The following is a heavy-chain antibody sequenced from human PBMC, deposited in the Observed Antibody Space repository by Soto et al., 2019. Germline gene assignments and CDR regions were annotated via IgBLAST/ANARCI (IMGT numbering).Heavy chain of an antibody. J-gene: IGHJ6*02. CDR2: TYYRSKWYN. CDR1: GDSVSSNSAA. D-gene: IGHD6-19*01. CDR3: ARDPHLVSSGWYYYGMDV. V-gene: IGHV6-1*01. Sequence: PSQTLSLTCAISGDSVSSNSAAWNWIRQSPSRGLEWLGRTYYRSKWYNDYAVSVKSRITINPDTSKNQFSLQLNSVTPEDTAVYYCARDPHLVSSGWYYYGMDVWGQGTTVTVSS.